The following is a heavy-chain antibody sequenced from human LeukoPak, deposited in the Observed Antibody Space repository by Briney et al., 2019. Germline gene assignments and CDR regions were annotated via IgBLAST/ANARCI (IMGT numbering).Heavy chain of an antibody. CDR3: ARDQAAMKSYYYYGMDV. D-gene: IGHD5-18*01. Sequence: GGSLRLSCAASGFTFSTYGMHWVRQAPGKGLEWVAVIWYDGSNKYYADSVKGRFTISRDNSKNTLYLQMNSLRAEETAVYYCARDQAAMKSYYYYGMDVWGKGTTVTVSS. CDR1: GFTFSTYG. V-gene: IGHV3-33*01. CDR2: IWYDGSNK. J-gene: IGHJ6*04.